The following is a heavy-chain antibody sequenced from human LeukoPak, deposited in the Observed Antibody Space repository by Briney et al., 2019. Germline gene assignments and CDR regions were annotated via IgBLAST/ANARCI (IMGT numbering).Heavy chain of an antibody. CDR1: GFTFSNYA. V-gene: IGHV3-48*04. Sequence: GGSLRLSCAASGFTFSNYAMSWVRQAPGKGLEWVSYISSSSSTIYYADSVKGRFTISRDNAKNSLYLQMNSLRAEDTAVYYCARYDHPGQYYYYYMDVWGKGTTVTVSS. CDR2: ISSSSSTI. D-gene: IGHD3-3*01. J-gene: IGHJ6*03. CDR3: ARYDHPGQYYYYYMDV.